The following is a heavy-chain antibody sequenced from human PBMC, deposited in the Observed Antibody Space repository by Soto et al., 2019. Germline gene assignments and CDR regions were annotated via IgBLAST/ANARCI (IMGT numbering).Heavy chain of an antibody. CDR3: ARDSWGLAVPDYHYYAMDV. V-gene: IGHV1-18*04. CDR1: GYTFTSYG. D-gene: IGHD6-19*01. CDR2: ISDYSGST. J-gene: IGHJ6*02. Sequence: QVQLVQSGAEVKKPGASVRVSCEASGYTFTSYGISWVRQAPGQGLEWMGWISDYSGSTNYAQKLQGRVTMTTDRSTRAVYMGLRSLRSDATAVYYCARDSWGLAVPDYHYYAMDVWGQGTTVTVS.